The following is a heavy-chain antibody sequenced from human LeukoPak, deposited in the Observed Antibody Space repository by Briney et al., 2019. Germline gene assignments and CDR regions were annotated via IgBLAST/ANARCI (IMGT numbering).Heavy chain of an antibody. Sequence: SETLSLTCTVSGGSISSSSYYWGWIRPPPGKGLEWIGSIYYSGSTYYHPSLKSRVTISVDTSKNQFSLKLSSVTAADTAVYYCARDINYGAFDYWGQGTLVTVSS. CDR2: IYYSGST. CDR3: ARDINYGAFDY. CDR1: GGSISSSSYY. V-gene: IGHV4-39*07. J-gene: IGHJ4*02. D-gene: IGHD4/OR15-4a*01.